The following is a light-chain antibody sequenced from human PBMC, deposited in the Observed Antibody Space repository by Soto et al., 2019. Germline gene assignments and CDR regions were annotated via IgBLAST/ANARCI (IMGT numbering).Light chain of an antibody. CDR3: GSYSTSGSVV. V-gene: IGLV2-14*01. Sequence: QSAPTQPASVSGSPGQSIAISCTGTFSDVGGYDFVAWYQQHPGKAPKVIIYDVNNRPSGVSNRFFGSKSGNTASLTISGLQTEDEADYYCGSYSTSGSVVFGGGTQLTVL. CDR2: DVN. J-gene: IGLJ2*01. CDR1: FSDVGGYDF.